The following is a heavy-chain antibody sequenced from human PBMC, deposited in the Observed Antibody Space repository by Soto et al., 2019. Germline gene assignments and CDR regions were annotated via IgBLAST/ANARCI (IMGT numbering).Heavy chain of an antibody. V-gene: IGHV3-33*01. CDR2: IWYDGSNK. D-gene: IGHD3-16*02. Sequence: GGSLRLSCAASGFTFSSYGMHWVRQAPGKGLEWVAVIWYDGSNKYYADSVKGRFTISRDNSKNTLYLQMNSLRAEDTAVYYCARDVNMITFGGVIAHDAFDIWGQGTMVTVSS. CDR3: ARDVNMITFGGVIAHDAFDI. CDR1: GFTFSSYG. J-gene: IGHJ3*02.